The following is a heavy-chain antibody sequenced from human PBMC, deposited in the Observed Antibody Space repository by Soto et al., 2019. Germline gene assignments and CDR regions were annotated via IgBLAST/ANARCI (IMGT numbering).Heavy chain of an antibody. Sequence: VQLFRSGAKVKKPGASVTVSCKASGYTFTPYGIAWVRQAPGQGLEWMGWISASNGNTNYAQKLQGRVTMTTDTSTNTAYMELRSLRSDDAAVYYCARDGYFDYWGQGTLVTVSS. J-gene: IGHJ4*02. CDR1: GYTFTPYG. CDR2: ISASNGNT. V-gene: IGHV1-18*01. CDR3: ARDGYFDY.